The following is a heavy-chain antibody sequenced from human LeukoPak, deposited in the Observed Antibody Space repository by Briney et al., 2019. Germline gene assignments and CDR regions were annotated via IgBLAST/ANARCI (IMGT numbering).Heavy chain of an antibody. V-gene: IGHV3-23*01. J-gene: IGHJ4*02. CDR1: GFTFSSYA. CDR3: AKDQRGDILTGPPFDC. D-gene: IGHD3-9*01. Sequence: QPGGSLRLSCAASGFTFSSYAMSWVRQAPGKGLEWVSAISGSGGSTYYADSVKGRFTISRDNSKNTLYLQMNNLRAEDTAVYFCAKDQRGDILTGPPFDCWGQGTLVTVSS. CDR2: ISGSGGST.